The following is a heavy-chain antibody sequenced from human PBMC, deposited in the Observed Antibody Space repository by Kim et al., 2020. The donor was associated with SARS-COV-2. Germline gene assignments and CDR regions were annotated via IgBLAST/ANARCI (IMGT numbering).Heavy chain of an antibody. Sequence: GGSLRLSCAASGFTFSSYSMNWVRQAPGKGLEWVSSISSSSSYIYYADSVKGRFTISRDNAKNSLYLQMNSLRAEDTAVYYCARAHYYGSGSYLGSLYGYWGQGTLVTVSS. V-gene: IGHV3-21*01. CDR1: GFTFSSYS. D-gene: IGHD3-10*01. J-gene: IGHJ4*02. CDR2: ISSSSSYI. CDR3: ARAHYYGSGSYLGSLYGY.